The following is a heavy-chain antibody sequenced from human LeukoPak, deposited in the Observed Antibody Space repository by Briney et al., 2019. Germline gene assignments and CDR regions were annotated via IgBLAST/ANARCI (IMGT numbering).Heavy chain of an antibody. V-gene: IGHV3-7*01. CDR2: IKQDGSEK. Sequence: PGGSLRLSCAASGFTSSSYWMSWVRQAPGKGLEWVANIKQDGSEKYYVDSVKGRFTISRDNAKNSLYLQMNSLRAEDTAVYYCARVCNGVYCGGDAFDIWGQGTMDTVSS. CDR1: GFTSSSYW. D-gene: IGHD2-21*01. J-gene: IGHJ3*02. CDR3: ARVCNGVYCGGDAFDI.